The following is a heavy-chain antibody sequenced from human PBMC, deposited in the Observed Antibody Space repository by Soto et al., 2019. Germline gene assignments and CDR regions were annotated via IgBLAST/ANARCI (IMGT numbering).Heavy chain of an antibody. D-gene: IGHD3-22*01. CDR2: IYYSGST. V-gene: IGHV4-59*08. J-gene: IGHJ4*02. CDR3: ARLGGRYDNIDY. CDR1: GGSISSYY. Sequence: PSETLSLTCTVSGGSISSYYWSWIRQPPGKGLEWIGYIYYSGSTNYNPSLKSRVTISVDTSKNQFSLKLSSVTAADTAVYYCARLGGRYDNIDYWGQGTLVTVSS.